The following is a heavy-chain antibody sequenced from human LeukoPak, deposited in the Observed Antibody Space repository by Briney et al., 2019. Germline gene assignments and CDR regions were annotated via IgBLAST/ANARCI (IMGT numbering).Heavy chain of an antibody. CDR3: ARVVYGSGSYSSPSDY. V-gene: IGHV3-21*01. D-gene: IGHD3-10*01. J-gene: IGHJ4*02. CDR1: GFTFSSYS. CDR2: ITSSSSYI. Sequence: PGGSLRLSCAASGFTFSSYSMNWVRQAPGKGLEWVSSITSSSSYIYYADSVKGRFTISRDNAKNSLYLQLNSLRAEDTAVYFCARVVYGSGSYSSPSDYWGQETLVTVSS.